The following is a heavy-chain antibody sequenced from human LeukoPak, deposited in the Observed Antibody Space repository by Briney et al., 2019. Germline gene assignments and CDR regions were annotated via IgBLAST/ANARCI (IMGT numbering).Heavy chain of an antibody. D-gene: IGHD4-23*01. J-gene: IGHJ4*02. CDR2: INEDGSTT. Sequence: GGSLRLSCAASGFTFSSYWMHWVRQAPGKGLVWVSRINEDGSTTNYADSVKGRFTISRDNAKNTLYLQMNSLRAEDTAVYYCAKDRYYGGNSDYWGQGTLVTVSS. CDR1: GFTFSSYW. CDR3: AKDRYYGGNSDY. V-gene: IGHV3-74*01.